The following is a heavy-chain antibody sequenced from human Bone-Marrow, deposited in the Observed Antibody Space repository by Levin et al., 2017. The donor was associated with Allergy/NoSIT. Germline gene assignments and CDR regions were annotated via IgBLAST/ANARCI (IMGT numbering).Heavy chain of an antibody. J-gene: IGHJ6*02. CDR3: ARGCSGGSCSVVDYYGMDV. CDR2: IWYDGSDK. V-gene: IGHV3-33*01. CDR1: GFTFSSYG. D-gene: IGHD2-15*01. Sequence: GGSLRLSCAASGFTFSSYGMHWVRQAPGKGLEWVAVIWYDGSDKYYADSVKGRFTISRDNSKNTLYLQMNSLRAEDTAVYYCARGCSGGSCSVVDYYGMDVWGQGTTVTVSS.